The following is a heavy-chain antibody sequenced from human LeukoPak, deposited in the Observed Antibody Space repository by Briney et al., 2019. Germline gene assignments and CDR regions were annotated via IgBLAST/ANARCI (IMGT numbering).Heavy chain of an antibody. J-gene: IGHJ5*02. Sequence: SETLSLTCTVSGGSISSYYWSWIRQPAGKGLEWIGRIYTSGSTNYNPSLKSRVTMSVDTSKNQFSLKLSSVTAADTAVYYCARELEMATISSFDPWGQGTLVTVSS. CDR1: GGSISSYY. CDR3: ARELEMATISSFDP. D-gene: IGHD5-24*01. CDR2: IYTSGST. V-gene: IGHV4-4*07.